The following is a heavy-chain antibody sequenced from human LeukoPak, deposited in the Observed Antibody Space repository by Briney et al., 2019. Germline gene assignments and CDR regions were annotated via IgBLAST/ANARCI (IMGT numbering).Heavy chain of an antibody. CDR3: ARVLLGGSGSYLDAFDI. D-gene: IGHD3-10*01. Sequence: GGSLRLSCAASGFTFSSYSMNRVRQAPGKGLEWVSSITTSSSYIHYADSVKGRFTISRDNAKNSLYLQMNSLRAEDTAVYYCARVLLGGSGSYLDAFDIWGQGTMVTVSS. J-gene: IGHJ3*02. CDR1: GFTFSSYS. CDR2: ITTSSSYI. V-gene: IGHV3-21*01.